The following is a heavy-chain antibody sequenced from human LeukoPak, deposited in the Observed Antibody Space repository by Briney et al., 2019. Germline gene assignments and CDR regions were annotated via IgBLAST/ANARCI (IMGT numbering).Heavy chain of an antibody. Sequence: SETLSLTCSVSGDSITGYSWSWIRQTPGKGLEWIGYIYYNGDTHYNPSLNRRLSMSVDTPNKQFSLNLRSVTAADTAVYYCVRGPYGASISNWFDPWGQGLLVTVSS. D-gene: IGHD4/OR15-4a*01. CDR3: VRGPYGASISNWFDP. J-gene: IGHJ5*02. CDR1: GDSITGYS. V-gene: IGHV4-59*01. CDR2: IYYNGDT.